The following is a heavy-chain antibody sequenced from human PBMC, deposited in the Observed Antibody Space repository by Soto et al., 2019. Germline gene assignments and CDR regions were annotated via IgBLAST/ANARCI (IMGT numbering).Heavy chain of an antibody. J-gene: IGHJ4*02. CDR3: AREAPAPEFYFAY. Sequence: ASVKVSCKASGYTFTSYAMHWVRQAPGQRLEWMGWINAGNGNTKYSQKFQGRVTITRDTSASTAYMELSSLRSEDTAVYYCAREAPAPEFYFAYWGQGTLVPVSS. CDR2: INAGNGNT. CDR1: GYTFTSYA. V-gene: IGHV1-3*01.